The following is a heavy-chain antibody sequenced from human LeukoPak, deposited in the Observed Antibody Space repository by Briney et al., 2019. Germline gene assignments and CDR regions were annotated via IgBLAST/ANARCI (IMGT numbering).Heavy chain of an antibody. CDR2: ISSGSRTI. V-gene: IGHV3-48*01. CDR1: GFTFSSYS. J-gene: IGHJ4*02. CDR3: ARESITGHRDFDY. D-gene: IGHD1-20*01. Sequence: PPGGSLRLSCAASGFTFSSYSMNWVRQAPGKGLEWVSYISSGSRTIYYAGSVKGRFTVSRDNAKNSLYLQMNSLRAEDTAVYHCARESITGHRDFDYWGQGTLVTVSS.